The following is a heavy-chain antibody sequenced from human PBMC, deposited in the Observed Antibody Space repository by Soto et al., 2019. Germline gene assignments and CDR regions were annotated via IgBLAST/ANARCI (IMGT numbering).Heavy chain of an antibody. CDR2: IYYSGST. Sequence: SETLSLTCTVSGGSISSGGYYWSWIRQHPGKGLEWIGYIYYSGSTYYNPSLKSRVTISVDTSKNQFPLKLSSVTAADTAVYYCARAQSRYSSSWYNPYYFAYWGQGTLVTVSS. J-gene: IGHJ4*02. V-gene: IGHV4-31*03. D-gene: IGHD6-13*01. CDR3: ARAQSRYSSSWYNPYYFAY. CDR1: GGSISSGGYY.